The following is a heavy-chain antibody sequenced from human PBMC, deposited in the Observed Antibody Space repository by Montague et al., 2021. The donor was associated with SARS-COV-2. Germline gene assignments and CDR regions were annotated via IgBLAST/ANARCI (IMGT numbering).Heavy chain of an antibody. CDR2: IFYSGST. V-gene: IGHV4-39*01. CDR1: GGSISSSSYY. J-gene: IGHJ4*02. CDR3: ASMVRAQVYYFDY. D-gene: IGHD3-10*01. Sequence: SETLSLTCTVSGGSISSSSYYWGWIRQPPGKGLEWIGSIFYSGSTDYNPSLKSRVTISVDTSKNQFSLKLSSVTAADTAVYYCASMVRAQVYYFDYWGQGNLGPVSS.